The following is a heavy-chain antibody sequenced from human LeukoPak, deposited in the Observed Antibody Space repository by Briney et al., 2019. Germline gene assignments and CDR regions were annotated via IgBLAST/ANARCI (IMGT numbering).Heavy chain of an antibody. J-gene: IGHJ4*02. D-gene: IGHD1/OR15-1a*01. CDR3: AKGEHGDY. V-gene: IGHV3-30*18. Sequence: GGSLRLSCAASGFTFSSYGMHWVRQAPGKGLEWVAVISYDGSNKYYADSVKGRFTISRDNSKNTLYLQMNSLRAEDTAVYYCAKGEHGDYWGQGTLDTVSS. CDR2: ISYDGSNK. CDR1: GFTFSSYG.